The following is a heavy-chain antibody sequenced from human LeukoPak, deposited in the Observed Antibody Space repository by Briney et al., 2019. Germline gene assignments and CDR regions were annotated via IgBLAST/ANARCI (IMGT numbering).Heavy chain of an antibody. J-gene: IGHJ4*02. CDR1: GFTFTNAW. D-gene: IGHD2/OR15-2a*01. Sequence: SGGSLRLSCAASGFTFTNAWMSWVRQAPGKGLEWVGRIISKTDGGTTDYAAPVKGRFTISRDDSKNTMYLQMNSLRTEDTAVYYCTTDEGNTTSYYQFDYWGQGTVVTVSS. CDR2: IISKTDGGTT. CDR3: TTDEGNTTSYYQFDY. V-gene: IGHV3-15*01.